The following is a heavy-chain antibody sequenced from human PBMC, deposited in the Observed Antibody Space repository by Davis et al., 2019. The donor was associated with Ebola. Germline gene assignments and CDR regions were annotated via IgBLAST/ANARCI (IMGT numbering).Heavy chain of an antibody. CDR3: ASSIAVAGTFYYYGMDV. V-gene: IGHV1-2*04. Sequence: AASVKVSCKTSGYTFTGFYIHWARQAPGQGLEWLGWINPNSGGTNLAQKFQGWVTMTRDTSSSTAYMELSSLRSEDTAMYYCASSIAVAGTFYYYGMDVWGQGTTVTVSS. D-gene: IGHD6-19*01. J-gene: IGHJ6*02. CDR2: INPNSGGT. CDR1: GYTFTGFY.